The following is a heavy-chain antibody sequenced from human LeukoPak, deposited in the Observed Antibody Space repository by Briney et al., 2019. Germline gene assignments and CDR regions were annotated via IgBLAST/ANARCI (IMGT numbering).Heavy chain of an antibody. Sequence: KPGGSLRLSCAASGFTFSSYSMNWVRQAPGKGLEWVSSISSTSAHIYYAGSVEGRFTISRDNAKNSMFLQMNSLRAEDTAVYFCAKCGGGGCLRSKGFETWGPGMLVTVSS. D-gene: IGHD2-15*01. CDR2: ISSTSAHI. CDR1: GFTFSSYS. CDR3: AKCGGGGCLRSKGFET. V-gene: IGHV3-21*06. J-gene: IGHJ5*02.